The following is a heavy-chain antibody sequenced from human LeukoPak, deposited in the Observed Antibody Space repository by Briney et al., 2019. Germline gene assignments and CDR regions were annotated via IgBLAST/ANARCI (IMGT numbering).Heavy chain of an antibody. CDR1: GGSISSRNYY. CDR3: ARLTPDSGDDY. Sequence: SETLSLTCTVSGGSISSRNYYWGYWGWIRQPPGKGLERFGSVYYSGTTYYNPSLKSRVTISVDTSKNQFSLKMSSVTVADTAVYYCARLTPDSGDDYWGQGTLVTVSS. CDR2: VYYSGTT. J-gene: IGHJ4*02. D-gene: IGHD1-26*01. V-gene: IGHV4-39*01.